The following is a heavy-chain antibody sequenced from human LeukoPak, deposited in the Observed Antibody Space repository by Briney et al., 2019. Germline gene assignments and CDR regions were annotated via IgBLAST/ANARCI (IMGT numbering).Heavy chain of an antibody. D-gene: IGHD4-23*01. J-gene: IGHJ5*02. CDR1: GYTFTYFY. V-gene: IGHV1-46*04. CDR2: INPTGDST. Sequence: GASVKDSFMASGYTFTYFYMHCVRQAPGKGLEGMGMINPTGDSTNYARKLQGRVTISRDVSTNTLYMQLSSLRSDDTAVYYCATNHGGDSCFDHWGQGTLVTVSS. CDR3: ATNHGGDSCFDH.